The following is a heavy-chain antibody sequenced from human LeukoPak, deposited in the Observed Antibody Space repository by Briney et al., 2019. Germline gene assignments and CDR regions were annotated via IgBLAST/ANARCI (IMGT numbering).Heavy chain of an antibody. J-gene: IGHJ3*02. CDR2: ILSDGSDK. V-gene: IGHV3-30-3*01. D-gene: IGHD2-21*02. CDR3: AREGTARDAFDI. CDR1: GFTFSSYA. Sequence: QTGGSLRLSCAASGFTFSSYAMSWVRQAPGKGLESLAFILSDGSDKYYAESMKGRFTISRDNSKNTLYLQMTSLRGEDTAMYYCAREGTARDAFDIWGQGTMVTVSS.